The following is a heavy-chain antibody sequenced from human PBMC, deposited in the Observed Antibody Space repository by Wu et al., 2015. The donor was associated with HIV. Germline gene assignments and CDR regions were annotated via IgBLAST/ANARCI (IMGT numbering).Heavy chain of an antibody. CDR1: GYTFISYD. CDR3: ARGIDGGNYAQH. CDR2: MNTNTDNT. D-gene: IGHD4-23*01. V-gene: IGHV1-8*01. J-gene: IGHJ4*02. Sequence: QVQLVQSGAEVKKPGASVKVSCKASGYTFISYDIIWVRQATGQGLEWMGRMNTNTDNTEYAQKFQGRVTMTSNTSINTAYMELSSLRSEDTAVYFCARGIDGGNYAQHWGQGTLLTVSS.